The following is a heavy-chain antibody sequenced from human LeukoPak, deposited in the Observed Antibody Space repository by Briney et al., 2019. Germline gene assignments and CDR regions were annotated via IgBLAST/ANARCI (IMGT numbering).Heavy chain of an antibody. J-gene: IGHJ4*02. CDR3: ARGLEALSSYKEYSTDY. CDR2: INHSGST. V-gene: IGHV4-34*01. D-gene: IGHD1-1*01. CDR1: GGSFSGYY. Sequence: SETLSLTCAVYGGSFSGYYWSWIRQPPGKGLEWIGEINHSGSTNYNPSLKSRVTISVDTSKNQFSLKLSSVTAADTAVYYCARGLEALSSYKEYSTDYWGQGTLVTVSS.